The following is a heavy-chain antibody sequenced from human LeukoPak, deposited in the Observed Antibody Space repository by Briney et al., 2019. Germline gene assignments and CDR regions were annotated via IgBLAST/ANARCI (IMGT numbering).Heavy chain of an antibody. Sequence: GASVKVSCKASGYTFTSYGISWVRQAPGQGLEWMGWIGAYNGNTNYAQKLQGRVTMTTGTSTSTAYMELRSLRSDDTAVYYCARDRGSSMPAMFDPWGQGTLVTVSS. V-gene: IGHV1-18*01. CDR1: GYTFTSYG. D-gene: IGHD6-13*01. CDR3: ARDRGSSMPAMFDP. CDR2: IGAYNGNT. J-gene: IGHJ5*02.